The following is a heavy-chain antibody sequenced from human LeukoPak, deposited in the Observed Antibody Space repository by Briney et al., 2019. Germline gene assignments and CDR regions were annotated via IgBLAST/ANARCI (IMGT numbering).Heavy chain of an antibody. V-gene: IGHV3-72*01. CDR3: ATSTIFGVVNYCPDI. J-gene: IGHJ3*02. CDR1: GFTFSDHY. Sequence: PGGSLRLSCAASGFTFSDHYMDWVRQAPGKGLEWVGRTRNKANSYTTEYAASVKGRFTISRDDSKNSLYLQMNSLKTEDTAAYYCATSTIFGVVNYCPDIWGQGTMVTVSS. D-gene: IGHD3-3*01. CDR2: TRNKANSYTT.